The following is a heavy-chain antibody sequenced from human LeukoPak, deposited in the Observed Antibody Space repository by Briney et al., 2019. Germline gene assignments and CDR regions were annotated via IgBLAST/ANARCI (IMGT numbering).Heavy chain of an antibody. D-gene: IGHD1-26*01. V-gene: IGHV3-66*01. CDR3: ARVSGSYYVGYFDY. CDR2: LYSGGSA. Sequence: GGSLRLSCAASGFAVSSYYMSWVRQAPGQGLDWVSILYSGGSAFYSDSVKGRFSISRDNAKNSLYLQMNSLRAEDTALYYCARVSGSYYVGYFDYWGQGTLVTVSS. J-gene: IGHJ4*02. CDR1: GFAVSSYY.